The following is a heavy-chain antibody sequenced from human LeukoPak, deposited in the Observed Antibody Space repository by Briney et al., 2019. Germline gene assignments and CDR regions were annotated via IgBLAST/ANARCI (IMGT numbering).Heavy chain of an antibody. CDR2: MNPNSGNT. J-gene: IGHJ4*02. D-gene: IGHD3-22*01. Sequence: ASVKVSCTASGYTFTSYDINWVRQAPGQGLEWMGWMNPNSGNTDYAQKFQGRVTITRNTSISTAYMELSSLRSEDTAVYYCARNRVDYYDSSGYYGGFDYWGQGTLVTVSS. V-gene: IGHV1-8*03. CDR3: ARNRVDYYDSSGYYGGFDY. CDR1: GYTFTSYD.